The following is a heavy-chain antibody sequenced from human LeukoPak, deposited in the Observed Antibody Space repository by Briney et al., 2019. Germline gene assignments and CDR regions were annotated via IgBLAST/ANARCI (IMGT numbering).Heavy chain of an antibody. V-gene: IGHV3-64*01. CDR1: GFTFSSYA. CDR2: ISNNGGST. Sequence: GGSLRLSCAASGFTFSSYAMHWVRQAPGKGLEYVSAISNNGGSTYYANSVKGRFTISRDNSKNTLYLQMGSLRAEDRAVYYCARLSVAVVDADYWGQGTLVTVSS. J-gene: IGHJ4*02. D-gene: IGHD6-19*01. CDR3: ARLSVAVVDADY.